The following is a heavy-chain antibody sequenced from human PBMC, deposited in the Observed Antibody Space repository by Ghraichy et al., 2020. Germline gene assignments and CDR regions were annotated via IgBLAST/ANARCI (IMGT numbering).Heavy chain of an antibody. CDR1: GFTVTTNS. CDR3: AGDPPGGSGVYYFNY. CDR2: IYSAGYA. Sequence: GGSLRLSCAAYGFTVTTNSMSWVRQAPGKGLEWVSVIYSAGYAYYADSVKGRFTISRDTSKNTLYLHMNSLRAEDTAFYYCAGDPPGGSGVYYFNYWGQGTLVTVSS. D-gene: IGHD6-19*01. J-gene: IGHJ4*02. V-gene: IGHV3-53*01.